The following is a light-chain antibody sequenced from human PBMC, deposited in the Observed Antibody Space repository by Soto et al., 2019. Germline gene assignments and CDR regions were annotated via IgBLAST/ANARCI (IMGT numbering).Light chain of an antibody. CDR1: SSDIGHYDY. CDR2: HVT. CDR3: CSLTTSHTYV. J-gene: IGLJ1*01. V-gene: IGLV2-14*03. Sequence: QSVLTQPRSVSGSPGQSVTISCTGTSSDIGHYDYVSWYQQHPGKAPKPMIYHVTYRPSGVSNRYSGSKSGNSASLTISGLQADDEADYYCCSLTTSHTYVFGSGTKAPS.